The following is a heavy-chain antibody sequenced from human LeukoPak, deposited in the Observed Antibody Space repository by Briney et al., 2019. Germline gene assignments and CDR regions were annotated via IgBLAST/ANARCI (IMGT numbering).Heavy chain of an antibody. CDR3: ARDLMGATHYFQH. J-gene: IGHJ1*01. Sequence: GGSLRLSCAGSGFTFSNYPISWVRQAPGKGLEWVANIKQDGSEKNYVDSVKGRFTISRDNAKNSLYLQMNSLRAEDTAVYYCARDLMGATHYFQHWGQGTLVTVSS. CDR2: IKQDGSEK. V-gene: IGHV3-7*01. D-gene: IGHD1-26*01. CDR1: GFTFSNYP.